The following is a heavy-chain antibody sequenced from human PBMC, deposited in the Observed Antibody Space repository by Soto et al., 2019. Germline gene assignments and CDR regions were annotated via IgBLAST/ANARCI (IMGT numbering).Heavy chain of an antibody. CDR1: GFTFDDYA. CDR3: AKSMVRGIFIYYYLDV. J-gene: IGHJ6*03. Sequence: PGGSLSLSCAASGFTFDDYAMHWVRQAPGKGLEWVSGISWNSGTIVYAESVKGRFTISRDNANNSLYLQMNSLRAEDTALYYCAKSMVRGIFIYYYLDVWGKGTTVTVSS. CDR2: ISWNSGTI. V-gene: IGHV3-9*01. D-gene: IGHD3-10*01.